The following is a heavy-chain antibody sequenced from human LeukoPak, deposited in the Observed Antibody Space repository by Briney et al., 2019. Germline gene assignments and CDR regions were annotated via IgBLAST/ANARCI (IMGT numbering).Heavy chain of an antibody. CDR2: IYYSGNT. CDR3: ARGTYYYDSSNREDWFDP. Sequence: PSETLSLTCIVSGGSISGYYLSWTRQPPGKGLEWIGYIYYSGNTNYNPSLKSRVTISVDTSKNQFSLKLSSVTAADTAVYFCARGTYYYDSSNREDWFDPWGQGTLVTVSS. CDR1: GGSISGYY. D-gene: IGHD3-22*01. V-gene: IGHV4-59*01. J-gene: IGHJ5*02.